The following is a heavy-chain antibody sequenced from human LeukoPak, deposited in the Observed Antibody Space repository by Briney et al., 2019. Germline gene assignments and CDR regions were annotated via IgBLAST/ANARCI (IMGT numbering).Heavy chain of an antibody. Sequence: PGGTLRLSCAASGFTFSSYAMGWVRQAPGKGLEWVSAISGTGNRTYYADSVKGRFTISRDNFKNTLYLQMNSLRAEDTAVYYCAKWGCSGGSCYPFDYWGQGTLVTVSS. V-gene: IGHV3-23*01. CDR3: AKWGCSGGSCYPFDY. CDR2: ISGTGNRT. J-gene: IGHJ4*02. CDR1: GFTFSSYA. D-gene: IGHD2-15*01.